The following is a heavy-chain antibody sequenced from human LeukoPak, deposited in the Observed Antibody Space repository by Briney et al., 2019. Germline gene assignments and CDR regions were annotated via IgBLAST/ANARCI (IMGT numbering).Heavy chain of an antibody. CDR1: GGSISSYY. D-gene: IGHD2-15*01. CDR3: ARDCSGGSCYGAFDI. CDR2: IYYSGST. Sequence: SETLSLTCTVSGGSISSYYWSWIRQPPGKGLEWIGYIYYSGSTYYNPSLKSRITISVDTSENRFSLKLSSVTATDTAVYYCARDCSGGSCYGAFDIWGQGTMVTVSS. J-gene: IGHJ3*02. V-gene: IGHV4-59*12.